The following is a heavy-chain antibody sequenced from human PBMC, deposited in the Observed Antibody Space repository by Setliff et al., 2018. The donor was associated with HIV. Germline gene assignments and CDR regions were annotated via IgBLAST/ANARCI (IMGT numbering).Heavy chain of an antibody. CDR2: INYNGDST. V-gene: IGHV3-23*01. CDR1: GFTFSNYD. J-gene: IGHJ4*02. D-gene: IGHD3-3*01. CDR3: AKNVEWILSYFDS. Sequence: HPGGSLRLSCAASGFTFSNYDMNWFRQAPGKGPEWVSNINYNGDSTYYADSVKGRFTISRDNSKNTLYLQMSSLRAEDTAVYYCAKNVEWILSYFDSWGQGTLVTVSS.